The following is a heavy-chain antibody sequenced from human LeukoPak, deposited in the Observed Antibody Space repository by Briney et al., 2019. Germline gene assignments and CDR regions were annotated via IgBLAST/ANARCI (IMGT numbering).Heavy chain of an antibody. Sequence: GGSLRLSCAASGFTFRTYGMHWVRQSPGRGLEWVSFIRNDGSNKYYADSVKGRFTISRDNSKNTLYLQMNSLRAEDTAVYYCAKGGIAVAGIYYFDYWGQGTLVTVSS. D-gene: IGHD6-19*01. CDR1: GFTFRTYG. CDR2: IRNDGSNK. J-gene: IGHJ4*02. CDR3: AKGGIAVAGIYYFDY. V-gene: IGHV3-30*02.